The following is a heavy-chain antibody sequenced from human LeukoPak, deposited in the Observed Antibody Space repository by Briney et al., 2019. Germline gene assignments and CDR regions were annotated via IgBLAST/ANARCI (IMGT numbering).Heavy chain of an antibody. V-gene: IGHV4-59*01. D-gene: IGHD6-19*01. CDR3: ARDSSGLNWFDP. CDR1: GGSFSGYY. J-gene: IGHJ5*02. Sequence: SETLSLTCAVYGGSFSGYYWSWIRQPPGKGLEWIGYISYSGSTNYNPSLKSRVTISVDTSKNQFSLKLSSVTAADTAVYYCARDSSGLNWFDPWGQGTLVTVSS. CDR2: ISYSGST.